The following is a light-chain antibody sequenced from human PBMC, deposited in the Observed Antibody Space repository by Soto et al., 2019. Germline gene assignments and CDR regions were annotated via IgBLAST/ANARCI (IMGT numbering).Light chain of an antibody. CDR3: QQRYVWLT. V-gene: IGKV3-11*01. CDR1: QSISTY. CDR2: DAS. Sequence: IVLTQSPATLSLSPEERATLSCRAGQSISTYLAWYQQKSGQAPRLLIYDASNRATGTPARFSGSGSGTDFTLTISSLEPEDSAVYYCQQRYVWLTFGGGTKVEIK. J-gene: IGKJ4*01.